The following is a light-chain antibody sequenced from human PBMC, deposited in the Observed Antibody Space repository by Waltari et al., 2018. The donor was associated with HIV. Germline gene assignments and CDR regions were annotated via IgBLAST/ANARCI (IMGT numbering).Light chain of an antibody. V-gene: IGKV3-20*01. CDR3: QQYDISPRT. CDR2: GGS. J-gene: IGKJ1*01. CDR1: QSVRSNY. Sequence: EIVLTQSPATLSLSPGERATLSCRASQSVRSNYLAWYQQKPGQAPRLVIYGGSSRATGIPDRFSGSGSGTDFTLTISRLGPEDFAVYYCQQYDISPRTFGQGTKVEIK.